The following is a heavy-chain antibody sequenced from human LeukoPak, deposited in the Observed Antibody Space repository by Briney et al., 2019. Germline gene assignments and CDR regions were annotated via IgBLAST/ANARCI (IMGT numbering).Heavy chain of an antibody. CDR3: ARDDNWNYGDY. Sequence: PGGSLRLSCAASGFTFSSYWMHGVRQAPGKGLVGVSRINSDGSSTSYADSVKGRFTTSRNNAKNTLYLQMNSLSAEDTAVYYCARDDNWNYGDYWGQGTLVTVSS. V-gene: IGHV3-74*01. CDR2: INSDGSST. J-gene: IGHJ4*02. D-gene: IGHD1-7*01. CDR1: GFTFSSYW.